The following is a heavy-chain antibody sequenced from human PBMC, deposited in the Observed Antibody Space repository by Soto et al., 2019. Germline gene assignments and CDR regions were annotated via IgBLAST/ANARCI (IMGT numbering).Heavy chain of an antibody. CDR2: INPSGGST. Sequence: GSVKVSFRACGYPFTSNYMHWVRQAPGQGLEWMGIINPSGGSTSYAQKFQGRVTMTRDTSTSTVYLQWSSLKASDTAMYYCARKPSRGLLSYFYGMDVWGQGTTVTVSS. V-gene: IGHV1-46*01. CDR1: GYPFTSNY. CDR3: ARKPSRGLLSYFYGMDV. D-gene: IGHD3-22*01. J-gene: IGHJ6*01.